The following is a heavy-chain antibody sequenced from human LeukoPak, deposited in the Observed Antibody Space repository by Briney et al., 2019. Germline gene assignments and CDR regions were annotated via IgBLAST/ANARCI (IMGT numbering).Heavy chain of an antibody. Sequence: SETLPLTCTVSGGSISSGGYYWSWIRQHPGKGLEWIGYIYYSGSTYYNPSLKSRVTISVDTSKNQFSLKLSSVTAADTAVYYCARDSYSSSWYGVVYWGQGTLVTVSS. D-gene: IGHD6-13*01. CDR3: ARDSYSSSWYGVVY. CDR1: GGSISSGGYY. V-gene: IGHV4-31*03. CDR2: IYYSGST. J-gene: IGHJ4*02.